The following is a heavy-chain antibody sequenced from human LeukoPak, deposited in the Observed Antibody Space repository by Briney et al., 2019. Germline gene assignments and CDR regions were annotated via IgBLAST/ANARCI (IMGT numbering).Heavy chain of an antibody. V-gene: IGHV3-23*01. CDR2: ISGSGGST. J-gene: IGHJ6*02. D-gene: IGHD3-10*01. Sequence: GGSLRLSCAASGFTFSSYAVSWVRQAPGRGLEWVSAISGSGGSTYYADSVKGRFTISRDNSKNTLYLQMNSLRAEDTAVYYCAGLLWFGELHYYYGMDVWGQGTTVTVSS. CDR1: GFTFSSYA. CDR3: AGLLWFGELHYYYGMDV.